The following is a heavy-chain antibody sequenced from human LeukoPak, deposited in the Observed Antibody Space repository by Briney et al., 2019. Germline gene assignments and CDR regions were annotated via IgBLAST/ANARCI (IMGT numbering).Heavy chain of an antibody. CDR3: ARCLPTYYYDSSGSPDAFDI. J-gene: IGHJ3*02. CDR1: GYTFTGYY. Sequence: ASVKVSCKASGYTFTGYYMHWVRQAPGQGLEWMGIINPSGGRTSYAQKFQGRVTMTRDMSTSTVYMELSSLRSEDTAVYYCARCLPTYYYDSSGSPDAFDIWGQGTMVTVSS. D-gene: IGHD3-22*01. CDR2: INPSGGRT. V-gene: IGHV1-46*01.